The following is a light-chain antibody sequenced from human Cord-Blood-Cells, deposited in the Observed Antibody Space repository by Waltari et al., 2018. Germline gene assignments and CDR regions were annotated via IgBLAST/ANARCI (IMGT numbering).Light chain of an antibody. CDR3: SSYTSSSTWV. CDR1: SSDAGGHTH. CDR2: YVS. J-gene: IGLJ3*02. V-gene: IGLV2-14*03. Sequence: SALPPPASFPGSPVQSITISCTRTSSDAGGHTHVSWYQQHPGKAPKPMIYYVSNRPSGVSNRFSGSKSGNTASLTISGLQAEDEADYYCSSYTSSSTWVFGGGTKLTVL.